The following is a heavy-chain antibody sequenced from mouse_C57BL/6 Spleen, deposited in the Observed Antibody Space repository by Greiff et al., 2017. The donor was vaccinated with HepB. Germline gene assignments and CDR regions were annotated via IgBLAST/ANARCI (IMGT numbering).Heavy chain of an antibody. CDR1: GYAFSSSW. CDR3: AGGPYYYGGSYYAMDY. J-gene: IGHJ4*01. V-gene: IGHV1-82*01. D-gene: IGHD1-1*01. CDR2: IYPGDGDT. Sequence: VQLQQSGPELVKPGASVKISCKASGYAFSSSWMNWVKQRPGKGLEWIGRIYPGDGDTNYNGKFKGKATLTADKSSSTAYMQLSSLTSEDSAVYFCAGGPYYYGGSYYAMDYWGQGTSVTVSS.